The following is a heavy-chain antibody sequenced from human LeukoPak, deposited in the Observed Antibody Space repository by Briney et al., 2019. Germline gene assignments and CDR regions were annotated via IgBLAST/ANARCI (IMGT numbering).Heavy chain of an antibody. J-gene: IGHJ5*02. V-gene: IGHV1-2*02. CDR1: GYTFTGYY. D-gene: IGHD3-10*01. CDR3: ARDLVLWFGELFNWFDP. CDR2: INPNSGGT. Sequence: ASVKVSCKAFGYTFTGYYMHWVRQAPGQGLEWMGWINPNSGGTNYAQKFQGRVTMTRDTSISTAYMELSRLRSDDTAVYYCARDLVLWFGELFNWFDPWGQGTLVTVSS.